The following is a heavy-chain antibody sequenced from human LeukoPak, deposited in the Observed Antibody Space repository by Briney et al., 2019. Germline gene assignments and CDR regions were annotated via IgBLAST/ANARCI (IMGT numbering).Heavy chain of an antibody. D-gene: IGHD2-15*01. CDR3: AGDCSSHMDV. CDR1: GGSISSSSYY. CDR2: IYYSGST. Sequence: SETLSLTCTVSGGSISSSSYYWGWIRQPPGKGPEWIGSIYYSGSTYYNPSLKSRVTISVDTSKNQFSLKLSSVTAADTAVYYCAGDCSSHMDVWGKGTTVTVSS. J-gene: IGHJ6*03. V-gene: IGHV4-39*01.